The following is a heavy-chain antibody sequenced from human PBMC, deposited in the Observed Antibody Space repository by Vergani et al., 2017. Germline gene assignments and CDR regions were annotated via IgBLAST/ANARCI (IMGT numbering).Heavy chain of an antibody. D-gene: IGHD2/OR15-2a*01. Sequence: QLQLQESGPGLVKPSETLSLTCTVSGGSISSSSYYWGWIRHPPGKGLEWIGSIYYSGSTYYNPSLKSRVTISVDTSKNQFSLKLSSVTAADTAVYYCARGAGADFRNWGQGTLVTVSS. CDR3: ARGAGADFRN. CDR2: IYYSGST. V-gene: IGHV4-39*07. J-gene: IGHJ4*02. CDR1: GGSISSSSYY.